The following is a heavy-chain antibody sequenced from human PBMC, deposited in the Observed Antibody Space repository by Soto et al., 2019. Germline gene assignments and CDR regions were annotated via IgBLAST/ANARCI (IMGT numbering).Heavy chain of an antibody. J-gene: IGHJ3*02. CDR1: GFTFSSYG. V-gene: IGHV3-30*18. D-gene: IGHD3-3*01. CDR3: AKTYYDFWSGYYLDAFDI. Sequence: QVQLVESGGGVVQPGRSLRLSCAASGFTFSSYGMHWVRQAPGKGLEWVAVISYDGSNKYYADSVKGRFTISRDNSKNTLYLQMNSLRAEDTAVYYCAKTYYDFWSGYYLDAFDIWGQGTMVTVSS. CDR2: ISYDGSNK.